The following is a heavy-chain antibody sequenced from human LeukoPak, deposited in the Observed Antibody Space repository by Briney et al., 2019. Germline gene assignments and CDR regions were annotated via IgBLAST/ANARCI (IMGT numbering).Heavy chain of an antibody. CDR3: AKEIDGFDV. J-gene: IGHJ3*01. Sequence: GGSLRLSCAASGFTFSSSWMHWVRQAPGMGLVWASSIRFDGGDTAYADSAKGRFTISRDNAKNTVFLRMNNLRAEDTAVYYCAKEIDGFDVWGQGTLVTVSS. V-gene: IGHV3-74*01. CDR2: IRFDGGDT. CDR1: GFTFSSSW.